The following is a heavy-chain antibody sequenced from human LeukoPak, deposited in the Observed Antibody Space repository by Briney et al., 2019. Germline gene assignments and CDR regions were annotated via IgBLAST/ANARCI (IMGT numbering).Heavy chain of an antibody. CDR1: GFTFSSYE. CDR2: ISSSGSTI. J-gene: IGHJ4*02. V-gene: IGHV3-48*03. CDR3: ARGPDPLNYYDSSGYDY. D-gene: IGHD3-22*01. Sequence: GGSLRLSCAASGFTFSSYEMNWVRQAPGKGLEWVSYISSSGSTIYYADSVKGRFTISRDNAKNSLYLQMNSLRAGDTAVYYCARGPDPLNYYDSSGYDYWGQGTLVTVSS.